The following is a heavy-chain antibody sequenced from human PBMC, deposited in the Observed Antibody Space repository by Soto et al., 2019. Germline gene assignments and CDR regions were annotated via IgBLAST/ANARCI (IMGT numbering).Heavy chain of an antibody. Sequence: PSETLSLTCTVSGGSISGYYWSWIRQPPGKGLEWIGYIYYSGSTNYNPSLKSRVTISVDTSKNQFSLKLSSVTAADTAVYYCARDMRYYDSSGYYLYYYYGMYVWGQGTTVTVSS. CDR2: IYYSGST. J-gene: IGHJ6*02. CDR3: ARDMRYYDSSGYYLYYYYGMYV. D-gene: IGHD3-22*01. CDR1: GGSISGYY. V-gene: IGHV4-59*01.